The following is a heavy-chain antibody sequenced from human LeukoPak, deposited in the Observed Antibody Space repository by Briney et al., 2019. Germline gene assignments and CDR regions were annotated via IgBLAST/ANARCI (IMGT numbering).Heavy chain of an antibody. CDR1: GGTFSSYA. V-gene: IGHV1-69*05. CDR2: IIPIFGTA. J-gene: IGHJ1*01. D-gene: IGHD6-13*01. CDR3: ARTNSSSWSGAEYLQH. Sequence: ASVKVSCKASGGTFSSYAISWVRQAPGQGLEWMGGIIPIFGTANYAQKFQGRVTITTDESTSTAYMELSSLRSEDTAVYYCARTNSSSWSGAEYLQHWGQGTLVTVSS.